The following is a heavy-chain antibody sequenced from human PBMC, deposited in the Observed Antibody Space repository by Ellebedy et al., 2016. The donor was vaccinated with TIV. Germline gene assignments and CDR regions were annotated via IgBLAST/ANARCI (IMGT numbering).Heavy chain of an antibody. J-gene: IGHJ6*02. CDR2: IYYSGST. Sequence: SETLSLXXTVSGGSISSSSYYWGWIRQPPGKGLEWIGSIYYSGSTYYNPSLKSRVTISVDTSKNQFSLKLSSVTAADTAVYYCARLGYCSSTSCYGYYYGMDVWGQGTTVTVSS. CDR1: GGSISSSSYY. CDR3: ARLGYCSSTSCYGYYYGMDV. D-gene: IGHD2-2*01. V-gene: IGHV4-39*01.